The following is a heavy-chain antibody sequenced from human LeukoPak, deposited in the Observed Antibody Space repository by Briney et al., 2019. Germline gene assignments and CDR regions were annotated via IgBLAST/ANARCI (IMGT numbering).Heavy chain of an antibody. CDR3: AKKYSSTWYAFDI. Sequence: TGGSLRLSCAASGFTFSSYAMNWVRQAPGKGLEWVSGISASGGSTHYADSVKGRFTISRDNSRNTLDLQMSSLRAEDTALYYCAKKYSSTWYAFDIWGQGTMVTASS. V-gene: IGHV3-23*01. CDR2: ISASGGST. CDR1: GFTFSSYA. J-gene: IGHJ3*02. D-gene: IGHD6-13*01.